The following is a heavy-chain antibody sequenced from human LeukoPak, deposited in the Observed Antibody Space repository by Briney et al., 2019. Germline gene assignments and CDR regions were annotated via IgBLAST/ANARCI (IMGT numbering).Heavy chain of an antibody. D-gene: IGHD5-12*01. CDR2: IKSTGDST. V-gene: IGHV3-23*01. Sequence: GGSLRLPCAVSGITLSNHGMSWVRQAPGKGLEWVSTIKSTGDSTFYADSVKGRFTISRDNSKNTLYLQMNSLRAEDTAVYYCANGPAGVYSGYDQRNFDYWGQGTLVTVSS. CDR1: GITLSNHG. J-gene: IGHJ4*02. CDR3: ANGPAGVYSGYDQRNFDY.